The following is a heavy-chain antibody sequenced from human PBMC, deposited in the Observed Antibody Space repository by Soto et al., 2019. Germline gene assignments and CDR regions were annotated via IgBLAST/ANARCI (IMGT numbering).Heavy chain of an antibody. J-gene: IGHJ6*02. Sequence: QVPLVESGGGVVQPGRSLRLSCVGSGFPFWHYGMHWVRQAPGKGLGGVAVVWSVGNKDSYADSVKGRFAISRDNSKAKLDLERNSLRVADTALYFCARDRNGGWFHMDVWGQGTTVSVSS. CDR2: VWSVGNKD. CDR1: GFPFWHYG. CDR3: ARDRNGGWFHMDV. V-gene: IGHV3-33*01. D-gene: IGHD6-19*01.